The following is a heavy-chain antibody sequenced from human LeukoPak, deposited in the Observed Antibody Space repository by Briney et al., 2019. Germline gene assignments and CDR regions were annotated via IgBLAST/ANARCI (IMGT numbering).Heavy chain of an antibody. CDR3: AKEYYYDSSGYSHFDY. CDR2: ISGSGGST. J-gene: IGHJ4*02. CDR1: GFTFSSHA. Sequence: GGSLRLSCAASGFTFSSHAMSWVRQAPGKGLEWVSAISGSGGSTYYADSVKGRFTISRDNSKNTLYLQMNSLRAEDTAVYYSAKEYYYDSSGYSHFDYWGQGTLVNVSS. V-gene: IGHV3-23*01. D-gene: IGHD3-22*01.